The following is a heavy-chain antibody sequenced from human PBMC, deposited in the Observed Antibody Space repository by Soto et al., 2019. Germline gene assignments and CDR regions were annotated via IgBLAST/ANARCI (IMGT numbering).Heavy chain of an antibody. CDR1: GGSISSSNW. CDR3: AREIEYSSSSTYGMDV. Sequence: SETLSLTCAVSGGSISSSNWWSWVRQPPGKGLEWIGEIYHSGSTNYNPSLKSRVTIPVDKSKNQFSLKLSSVTAADTAVYYCAREIEYSSSSTYGMDVWGQGTTVTVSS. D-gene: IGHD6-6*01. V-gene: IGHV4-4*02. J-gene: IGHJ6*02. CDR2: IYHSGST.